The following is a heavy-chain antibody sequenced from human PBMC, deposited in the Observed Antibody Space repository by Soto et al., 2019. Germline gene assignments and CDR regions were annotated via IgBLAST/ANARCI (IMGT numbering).Heavy chain of an antibody. D-gene: IGHD6-19*01. CDR1: GGSISSSNW. Sequence: SETLSLTCAVSGGSISSSNWWSWVRQPPGKGLGWIGEIYHSGSTNYNPSLKSRVTISVDKSKNQFSLKLSSVTAADTAVYYCAIWMGGWYERWYFDLWGRGTLVTVSS. CDR3: AIWMGGWYERWYFDL. CDR2: IYHSGST. J-gene: IGHJ2*01. V-gene: IGHV4-4*02.